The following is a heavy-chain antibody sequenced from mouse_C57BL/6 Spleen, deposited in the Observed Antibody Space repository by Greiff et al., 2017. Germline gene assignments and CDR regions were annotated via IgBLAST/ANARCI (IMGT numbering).Heavy chain of an antibody. D-gene: IGHD2-1*01. V-gene: IGHV1-72*01. CDR1: GYTFTSYW. J-gene: IGHJ2*01. CDR2: IDPNSGGT. Sequence: VQLQQPGAELVQPGASVKLSCTASGYTFTSYWMHWVKQRPGRGLEWIGRIDPNSGGTKYNEKFKSKATLTVDKPSSTAYMRLSSLPSENSAVYYCARGGYYGNYGYFDYWGQGTTRTVSS. CDR3: ARGGYYGNYGYFDY.